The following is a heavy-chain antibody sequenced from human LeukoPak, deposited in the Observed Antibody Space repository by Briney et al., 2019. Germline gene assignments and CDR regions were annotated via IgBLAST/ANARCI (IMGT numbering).Heavy chain of an antibody. D-gene: IGHD6-13*01. CDR3: AKDGGVAAVGYHYYMDV. CDR2: ISGYGDST. V-gene: IGHV3-23*01. CDR1: GFTFRNYA. J-gene: IGHJ6*03. Sequence: GGSLRLSCTASGFTFRNYAMTWVRLAPGKGPEWVSTISGYGDSTFYADSVKGRFTISRDNSKNTLSVQMNSLRAEDTAVYYCAKDGGVAAVGYHYYMDVWGKGTTVTVSS.